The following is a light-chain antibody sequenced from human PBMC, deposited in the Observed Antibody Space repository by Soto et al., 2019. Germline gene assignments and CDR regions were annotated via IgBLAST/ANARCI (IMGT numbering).Light chain of an antibody. CDR3: SSYTSSSTL. V-gene: IGLV2-14*01. Sequence: QSAMTQPATVSGSPGQSITLSCTGTSSDVGGYNYVSWYQQHPGKAPKLMIYDVSNRPSGVSNRFSGSKSGNTASLTISGLQAEDEADYYCSSYTSSSTLFGTGTRSPS. CDR2: DVS. J-gene: IGLJ1*01. CDR1: SSDVGGYNY.